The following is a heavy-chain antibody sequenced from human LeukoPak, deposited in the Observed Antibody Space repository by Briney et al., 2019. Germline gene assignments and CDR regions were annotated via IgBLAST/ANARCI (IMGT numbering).Heavy chain of an antibody. Sequence: ASMKVSCKASGYTFGKYGISWVRPAPGQGPEWMGWINADNGNTKHAPKIQGRFTMTTDTTTNTVSMELTSLRSDDTAMYYCAREVWAGAADVWGQGTMVTVSS. CDR3: AREVWAGAADV. D-gene: IGHD4/OR15-4a*01. V-gene: IGHV1-18*01. J-gene: IGHJ3*01. CDR1: GYTFGKYG. CDR2: INADNGNT.